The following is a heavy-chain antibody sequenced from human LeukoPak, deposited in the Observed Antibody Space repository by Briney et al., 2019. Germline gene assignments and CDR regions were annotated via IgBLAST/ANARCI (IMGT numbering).Heavy chain of an antibody. D-gene: IGHD6-13*01. CDR3: ARDKFGSSWFEY. Sequence: PSETLSLTCTVSGGSINSYYWSWIRQPPGKGLEWIGYIYYSGSTNYNPSLKSRVTISVDTSKNQFSLKLSSVTAADTAVYYCARDKFGSSWFEYWGQGTLVTVSS. V-gene: IGHV4-59*01. CDR2: IYYSGST. J-gene: IGHJ4*02. CDR1: GGSINSYY.